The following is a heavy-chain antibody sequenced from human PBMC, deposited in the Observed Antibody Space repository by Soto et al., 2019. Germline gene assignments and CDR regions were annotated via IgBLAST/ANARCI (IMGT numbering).Heavy chain of an antibody. Sequence: GASVKVCCKASGYTFTSYYMHWVRQAPGQGLEWMGIINPSGGSTSYAQKFQGRVTMTRDTSTSTVYMELSSLRSEDTAVYYCARHGGRGSSGYVGVDYGMDVWGQGTTVTVSS. CDR3: ARHGGRGSSGYVGVDYGMDV. CDR2: INPSGGST. V-gene: IGHV1-46*03. D-gene: IGHD6-19*01. J-gene: IGHJ6*02. CDR1: GYTFTSYY.